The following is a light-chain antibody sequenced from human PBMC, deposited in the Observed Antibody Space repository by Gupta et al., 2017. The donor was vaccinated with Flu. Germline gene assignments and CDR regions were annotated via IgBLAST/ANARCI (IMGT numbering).Light chain of an antibody. V-gene: IGLV3-19*01. CDR2: GKN. CDR3: NSRESSGNLYV. J-gene: IGLJ1*01. CDR1: SVRRYY. Sequence: SSELTQDPAVSVALRQTVRITCQGDSVRRYYASWYQQKPGQSPVLVIYGKNNRPSGIPDRFSGSSSGNTASLTITGAQAEDEADYYCNSRESSGNLYVFGTGTKVTVL.